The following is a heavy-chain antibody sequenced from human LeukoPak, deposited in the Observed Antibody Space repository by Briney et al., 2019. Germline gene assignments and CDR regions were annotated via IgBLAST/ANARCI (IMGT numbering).Heavy chain of an antibody. J-gene: IGHJ5*02. CDR1: GFTFSNFA. Sequence: PGGSLRLSCAASGFTFSNFAMNWVRQAPGKGLEWVSGISGTGGSTYYTDSVKGRFTISRDNSKNTLYLQVNSLRAEDTAIYYCAKGDYYDSSAYYNLFDPWGQGTLVTVSS. CDR2: ISGTGGST. V-gene: IGHV3-23*01. CDR3: AKGDYYDSSAYYNLFDP. D-gene: IGHD3-22*01.